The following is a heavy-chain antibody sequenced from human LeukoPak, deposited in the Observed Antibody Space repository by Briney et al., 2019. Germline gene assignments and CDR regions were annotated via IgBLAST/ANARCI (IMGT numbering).Heavy chain of an antibody. V-gene: IGHV5-51*01. CDR3: ARSISSGWQFDY. Sequence: GESLQISCRTSGYDFAIYWIGWVRQMPGKGLEWMGIIFPVDSDTRYSPSFQGQVTISADKSINTAYLQWSSLRASDTAIYYCARSISSGWQFDYWGQGTLVTVSS. CDR2: IFPVDSDT. D-gene: IGHD6-19*01. CDR1: GYDFAIYW. J-gene: IGHJ4*02.